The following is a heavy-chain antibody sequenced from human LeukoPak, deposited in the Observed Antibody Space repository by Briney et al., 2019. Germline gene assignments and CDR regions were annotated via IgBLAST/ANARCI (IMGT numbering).Heavy chain of an antibody. CDR3: AREGPGIAAAAYFDY. Sequence: GASVKVSCKASGGTFSSYAISWVRQAPGQGLEWMGGIIPIFGTANYAQKFQGRVTITADESTSTAYMELSSLRSEDTAVYYCAREGPGIAAAAYFDYWGQGTLVTVSS. CDR2: IIPIFGTA. J-gene: IGHJ4*02. CDR1: GGTFSSYA. V-gene: IGHV1-69*13. D-gene: IGHD6-13*01.